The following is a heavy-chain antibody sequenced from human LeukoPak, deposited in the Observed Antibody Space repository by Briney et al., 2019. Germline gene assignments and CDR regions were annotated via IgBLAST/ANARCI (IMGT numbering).Heavy chain of an antibody. D-gene: IGHD6-13*01. CDR2: IYHSGST. CDR1: GGSISTNAW. J-gene: IGHJ4*02. CDR3: ARTLMPASGRIDY. V-gene: IGHV4-4*02. Sequence: SGTLSLTCAVSGGSISTNAWWSWVRQPPGKGLEWIGEIYHSGSTNYNPSLKSRVTISVDKSKNHFSLNLTSVTAADTAVYYCARTLMPASGRIDYWGQGTLVTVSS.